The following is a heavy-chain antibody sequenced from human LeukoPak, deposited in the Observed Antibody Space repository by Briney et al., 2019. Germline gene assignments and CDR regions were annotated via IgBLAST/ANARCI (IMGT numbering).Heavy chain of an antibody. J-gene: IGHJ6*03. D-gene: IGHD2-2*01. CDR1: GYTFTGYY. CDR2: INTNSGGT. CDR3: ARDFADIVVVPAAHQVYYYYMDV. Sequence: ASVKLSCKASGYTFTGYYIHWVRHAPGQGLEWMGRINTNSGGTNYAQKFQGRVTMTRDTSNSTAYMELSRLRSDGTAVYYCARDFADIVVVPAAHQVYYYYMDVWGKGTTVTVSS. V-gene: IGHV1-2*06.